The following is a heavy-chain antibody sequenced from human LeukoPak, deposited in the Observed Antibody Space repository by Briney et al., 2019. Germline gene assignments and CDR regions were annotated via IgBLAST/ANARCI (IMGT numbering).Heavy chain of an antibody. Sequence: ASVKVSCRASGYTFTGYYIHWVRQAPSQGLDWMGWINPNSGATNYAQNFQGRVTMTRDTSISTAYMELSRLRSDDTAFYYCARTGTPTADWFDPWGQGTLVTVSS. CDR1: GYTFTGYY. CDR3: ARTGTPTADWFDP. J-gene: IGHJ5*02. D-gene: IGHD1-1*01. CDR2: INPNSGAT. V-gene: IGHV1-2*02.